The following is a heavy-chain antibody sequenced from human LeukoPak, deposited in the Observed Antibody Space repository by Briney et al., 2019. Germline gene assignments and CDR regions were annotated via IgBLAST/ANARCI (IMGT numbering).Heavy chain of an antibody. Sequence: GGSLRLSCTASGFTFSNFAMSWVRQSPGKGLEWVSSIGASYTGGSTYYADSVKGRFTVSRDSPKNTVYLQMNSLRAEDTAVYYCAKDWSSGSKRDYYYYMDVWGKGTTVTVSS. CDR2: IGASYTGGST. CDR3: AKDWSSGSKRDYYYYMDV. V-gene: IGHV3-23*01. CDR1: GFTFSNFA. D-gene: IGHD6-19*01. J-gene: IGHJ6*03.